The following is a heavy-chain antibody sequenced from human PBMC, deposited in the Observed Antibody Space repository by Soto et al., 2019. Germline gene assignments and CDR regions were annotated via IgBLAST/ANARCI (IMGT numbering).Heavy chain of an antibody. CDR2: IYYSGST. Sequence: QLQLQESGPGLVKPSETLSLTCTASGGSISSSSYYWGWIRQPPGKGLEWIGSIYYSGSTYYNPSLKSRVTISVDTSKNQFSLKLSSVTAADTAVYYCARQEYYDFWSGYYSVPYYGMDVWGQGTTVTVSS. CDR1: GGSISSSSYY. D-gene: IGHD3-3*01. V-gene: IGHV4-39*01. CDR3: ARQEYYDFWSGYYSVPYYGMDV. J-gene: IGHJ6*02.